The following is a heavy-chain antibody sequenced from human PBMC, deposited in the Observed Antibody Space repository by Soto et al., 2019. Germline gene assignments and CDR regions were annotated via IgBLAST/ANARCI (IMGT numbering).Heavy chain of an antibody. CDR3: ESIPERAVADPPGDY. V-gene: IGHV1-69*12. Sequence: QVQLVQSGAEVKKPGSSVKVSCKASGGTFSSYAISWVRPAPGQGLEWMGGIIPIFGTANYAQKFQGRVRITADEATSTAYMDRSSPRSEDTAVYYCESIPERAVADPPGDYWGQGTLVTVTS. CDR2: IIPIFGTA. D-gene: IGHD6-19*01. J-gene: IGHJ4*02. CDR1: GGTFSSYA.